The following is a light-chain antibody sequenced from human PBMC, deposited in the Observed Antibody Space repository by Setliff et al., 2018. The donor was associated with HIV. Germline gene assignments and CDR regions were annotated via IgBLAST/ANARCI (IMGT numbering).Light chain of an antibody. V-gene: IGLV2-14*01. CDR1: SSDVGLYNF. CDR2: DVT. CDR3: SSFRTSRKFV. J-gene: IGLJ1*01. Sequence: QSVLTQPASVSGSPGQSITISCTGTSSDVGLYNFVSWYQQHPGKAPKLIIYDVTNRPSGISHRFSGAKSGNTASLTISGLQADDEADYYCSSFRTSRKFVFGTGTKVTVL.